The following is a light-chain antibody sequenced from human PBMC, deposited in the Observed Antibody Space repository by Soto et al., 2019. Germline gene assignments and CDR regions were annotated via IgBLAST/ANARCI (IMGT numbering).Light chain of an antibody. J-gene: IGKJ1*01. CDR1: QSVSSTY. Sequence: ESVLTQSPGTLSLSPGERVTLSCRASQSVSSTYLAWYQHKPGQAPRLVIYGASSRAAGIPDRFSGSGSGTDFTLTINRLEPEDFAVYYCQQYGSSPWTFGQGTKVEIK. CDR3: QQYGSSPWT. CDR2: GAS. V-gene: IGKV3-20*01.